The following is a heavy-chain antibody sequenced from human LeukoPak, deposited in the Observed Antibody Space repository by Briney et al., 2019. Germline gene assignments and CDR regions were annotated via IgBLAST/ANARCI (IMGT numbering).Heavy chain of an antibody. Sequence: RSGGSLRLSCAASGFTFRNYVMSWVRQVPGKGLEWVSAITGDGGGTNHADSVKGRFTISRDNSKNTLYLQMNSLRAEDTAVYYCAKGFGWAVGARGGFDYWGQGTLVTISS. V-gene: IGHV3-23*01. CDR3: AKGFGWAVGARGGFDY. CDR1: GFTFRNYV. CDR2: ITGDGGGT. J-gene: IGHJ4*02. D-gene: IGHD1-26*01.